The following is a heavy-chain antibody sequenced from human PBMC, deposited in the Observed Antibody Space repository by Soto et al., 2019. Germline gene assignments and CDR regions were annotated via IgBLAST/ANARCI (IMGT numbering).Heavy chain of an antibody. CDR1: GGSISSYY. V-gene: IGHV4-59*01. CDR2: IYYSGST. Sequence: SETLSLTCTVSGGSISSYYWSWIRQPPGKGLEWIGYIYYSGSTNYNPSLKSRVTISVDTSKNQFSLKLSSVTAADTAVYYCARESLESGGFDYWGQGTLVTVSS. CDR3: ARESLESGGFDY. J-gene: IGHJ4*02. D-gene: IGHD3-10*01.